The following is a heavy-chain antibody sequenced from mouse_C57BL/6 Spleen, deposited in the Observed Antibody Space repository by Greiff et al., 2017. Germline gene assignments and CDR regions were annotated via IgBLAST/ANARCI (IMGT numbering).Heavy chain of an antibody. D-gene: IGHD1-1*01. CDR3: ARAYYYGSSNWYFDV. CDR2: IDPSDSET. V-gene: IGHV1-52*01. CDR1: GYTFTSYW. Sequence: QVQLQQPGAELVRPGSSVKLSCKASGYTFTSYWMHWVKQRPIQGLEWIGNIDPSDSETHYNQKFKDKATLTVDKSSSTAYMQLSSLTSEDSAVYYCARAYYYGSSNWYFDVWGTGTTVTVSS. J-gene: IGHJ1*03.